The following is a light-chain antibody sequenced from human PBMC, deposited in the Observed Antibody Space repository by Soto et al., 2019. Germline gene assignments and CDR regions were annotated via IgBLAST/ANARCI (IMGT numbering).Light chain of an antibody. Sequence: QSVLTQPPSASGTPGQRVTISCSGSSSNIGSNYVYWYQQLPGTAPKLLIYSNNQRPSGVPDRFCGSKSGTSASLAISGLRSEDEADCYCAAWDDSLSGPVFGGGTKVTVL. J-gene: IGLJ2*01. CDR3: AAWDDSLSGPV. CDR2: SNN. CDR1: SSNIGSNY. V-gene: IGLV1-47*02.